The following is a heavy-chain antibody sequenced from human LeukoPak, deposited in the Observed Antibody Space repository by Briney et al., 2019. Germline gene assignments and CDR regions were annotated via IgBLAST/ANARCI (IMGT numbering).Heavy chain of an antibody. V-gene: IGHV4-59*01. CDR3: ARGGGYYDSSGPFQH. CDR2: IYYSGTT. CDR1: GGSISSYY. D-gene: IGHD3-22*01. J-gene: IGHJ1*01. Sequence: SETLSLTCTVSGGSISSYYWSWIRQPPGKGLEWIGYIYYSGTTNYNPSLKSRVTISVDVSKNQFSLKLSSVTAADTAVYYCARGGGYYDSSGPFQHWGQGTLVTVSS.